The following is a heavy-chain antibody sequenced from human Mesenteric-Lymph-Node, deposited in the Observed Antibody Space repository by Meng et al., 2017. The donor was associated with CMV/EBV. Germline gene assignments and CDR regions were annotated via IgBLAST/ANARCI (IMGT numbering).Heavy chain of an antibody. J-gene: IGHJ5*02. Sequence: GESLKISCEASGFTFSSYAMHWVRQAPGKGLEWVAVISYDGSNKYYADSVKGRFTISRDNSKNTLYLQMNSLRAEDTAVYYCARDSEVLRYFDWTTSRGNWFDPWGQGTLVTVSS. CDR2: ISYDGSNK. CDR1: GFTFSSYA. D-gene: IGHD3-9*01. V-gene: IGHV3-30*04. CDR3: ARDSEVLRYFDWTTSRGNWFDP.